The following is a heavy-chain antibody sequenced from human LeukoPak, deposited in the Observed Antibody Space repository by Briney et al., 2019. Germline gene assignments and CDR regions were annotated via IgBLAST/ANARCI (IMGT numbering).Heavy chain of an antibody. CDR1: GFTFSN. Sequence: GSLRLSCAASGFTFSNMNWIRQPPGKGLEWIGSISYSGSTNYSPSLESRLTISVDTSKNQISLKLTSVTAADTAIYYCARAPERWYSYGSYTYHYMDVWGRGTTVTVSS. CDR3: ARAPERWYSYGSYTYHYMDV. J-gene: IGHJ6*03. D-gene: IGHD3-10*01. CDR2: ISYSGST. V-gene: IGHV4-59*01.